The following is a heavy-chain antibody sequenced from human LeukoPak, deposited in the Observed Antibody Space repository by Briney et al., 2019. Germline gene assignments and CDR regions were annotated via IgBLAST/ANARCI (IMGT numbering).Heavy chain of an antibody. CDR3: AHRPNYDIVTGYFPSYNWFDP. CDR1: GFSLSTSGVG. CDR2: IYWNDDK. D-gene: IGHD3-9*01. J-gene: IGHJ5*02. Sequence: KESGPTLVKPTQTLTLTCTFSGFSLSTSGVGVGWIRQPPGKALEWLALIYWNDDKRYSASLKSRLTITKDPSKNQMVLTMTNMDPVDTTTYYCAHRPNYDIVTGYFPSYNWFDPWGQGTLVTVSS. V-gene: IGHV2-5*01.